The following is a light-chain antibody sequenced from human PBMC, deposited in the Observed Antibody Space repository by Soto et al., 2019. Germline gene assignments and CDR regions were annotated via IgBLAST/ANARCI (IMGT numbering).Light chain of an antibody. CDR2: EAS. J-gene: IGKJ1*01. V-gene: IGKV1-5*01. CDR1: QTVNKY. Sequence: DIAMTQSPSTLSVSVGDSVTITCRASQTVNKYLAWYHQKPGKTPKLLIHEASTLQTGVPSRFAGSGSGTEFTLTISGLQPDDLGIYFCQQYKYYWTFGQGTRVEVK. CDR3: QQYKYYWT.